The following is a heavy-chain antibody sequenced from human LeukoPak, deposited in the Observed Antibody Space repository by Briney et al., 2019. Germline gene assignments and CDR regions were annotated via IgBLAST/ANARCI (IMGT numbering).Heavy chain of an antibody. J-gene: IGHJ5*02. CDR3: AKEGGRYSTGWYWFGP. CDR1: GFTFSSYA. Sequence: GGSLRLSCAASGFTFSSYAMSWVRQAPGKGLEWVSAISDSGGSTYYADSVKGRFTISRDNSKNTLYLQMNSLRAEDTAVYYCAKEGGRYSTGWYWFGPWGQGTLVTVSS. D-gene: IGHD6-19*01. V-gene: IGHV3-23*01. CDR2: ISDSGGST.